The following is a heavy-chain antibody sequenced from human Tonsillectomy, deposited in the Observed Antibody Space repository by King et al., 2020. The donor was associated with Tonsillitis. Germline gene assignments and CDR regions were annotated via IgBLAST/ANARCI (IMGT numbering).Heavy chain of an antibody. Sequence: VQLQQWGAGLLKPSETLSLTCAVYGGSFSGHYWNWIRQPPGKGLEWIGEINQSGSTKYNPSLKSTVTISKDTSKNQFSLKLTSVTAADTGVYYCVRVYDVWSGYYYSYMDVWGKGTTVTVSS. CDR1: GGSFSGHY. CDR2: INQSGST. CDR3: VRVYDVWSGYYYSYMDV. V-gene: IGHV4-34*01. D-gene: IGHD3-3*01. J-gene: IGHJ6*03.